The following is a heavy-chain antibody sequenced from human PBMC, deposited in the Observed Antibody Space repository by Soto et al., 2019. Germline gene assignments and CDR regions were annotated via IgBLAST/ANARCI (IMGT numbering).Heavy chain of an antibody. CDR3: TSLENWNDRRPI. J-gene: IGHJ3*02. CDR1: GFTFSGYA. V-gene: IGHV3-73*01. Sequence: PGGSLRLSCAASGFTFSGYAMHWVRQASGKGLEWVGRIRSKANSYATAYAASVKGRFTISRDDSKNTAYLQMNSLKTEDTAVYYCTSLENWNDRRPIWGQGTMVTVSS. CDR2: IRSKANSYAT. D-gene: IGHD1-1*01.